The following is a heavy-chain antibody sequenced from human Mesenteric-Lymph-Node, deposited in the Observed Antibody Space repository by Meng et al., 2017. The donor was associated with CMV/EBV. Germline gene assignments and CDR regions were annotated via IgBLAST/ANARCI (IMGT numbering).Heavy chain of an antibody. CDR1: GFTFRSYS. V-gene: IGHV3-21*01. CDR3: ARDGVGYCSFTSRLSHFDY. CDR2: ISSISSYI. D-gene: IGHD2-2*03. J-gene: IGHJ4*02. Sequence: GESLKISCAASGFTFRSYSMNRVRQAPGPGLEWVSSISSISSYIYYADSVQRRFTISRDNAKNSLYLQTNSLRAEDTAVYYCARDGVGYCSFTSRLSHFDYWGQGTLVTVSS.